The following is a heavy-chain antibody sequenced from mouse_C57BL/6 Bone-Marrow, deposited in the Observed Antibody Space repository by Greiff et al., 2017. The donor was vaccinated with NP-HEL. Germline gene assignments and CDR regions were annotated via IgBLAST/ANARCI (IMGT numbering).Heavy chain of an antibody. CDR3: ARPDYDGGAFAY. CDR2: IWSDGST. CDR1: GFSLTSYG. Sequence: VQGVESGPDLVAPSQSLSITCTVSGFSLTSYGVHWVRQPPGKGLEWLVVIWSDGSTTYNSALKSRLSISKDNSKSQVFLKMNSLQTDDTAMYYCARPDYDGGAFAYWGQGTLVTVSA. D-gene: IGHD2-4*01. V-gene: IGHV2-6-2*01. J-gene: IGHJ3*01.